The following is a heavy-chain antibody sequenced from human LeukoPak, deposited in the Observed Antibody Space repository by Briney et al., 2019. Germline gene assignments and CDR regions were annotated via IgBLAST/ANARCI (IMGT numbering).Heavy chain of an antibody. CDR1: GYTFSGYY. D-gene: IGHD3-10*01. CDR3: ARDAITMVRGAPDY. Sequence: ASVKVSCKASGYTFSGYYMHWVRQAPGQGLEWMGWINPNTGGTDYAQKFQGRVTMTRDTSISTAYMELSRLRSDDTAVYYCARDAITMVRGAPDYWGQGTLVTVSS. V-gene: IGHV1-2*02. CDR2: INPNTGGT. J-gene: IGHJ4*02.